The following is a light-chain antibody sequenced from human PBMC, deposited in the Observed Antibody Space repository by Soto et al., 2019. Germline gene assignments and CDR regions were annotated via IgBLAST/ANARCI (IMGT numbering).Light chain of an antibody. J-gene: IGLJ3*02. V-gene: IGLV2-18*02. CDR2: RVS. Sequence: QSALTQPPSVSGSPGQSVTISCTGTSSDVGSYNRVSWYQQPPGTAPKLMICRVSNRPSGVPDRFSGSKSGNTASLTISGLQAEDEADYYCSSYTSSGTWVFGGGTKVTVL. CDR3: SSYTSSGTWV. CDR1: SSDVGSYNR.